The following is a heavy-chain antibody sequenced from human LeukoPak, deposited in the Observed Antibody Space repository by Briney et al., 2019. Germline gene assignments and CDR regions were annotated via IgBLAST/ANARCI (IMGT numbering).Heavy chain of an antibody. CDR3: AREYYDSSGYTTPLDY. CDR1: GYTFTSYG. J-gene: IGHJ4*02. D-gene: IGHD3-22*01. Sequence: ASVKVSCKASGYTFTSYGISWVRQAPGQGLEWMEWISAYNGNTNYAQKLQGRVTMTTDTSTSTAYMELRSLRSDDTAVYYCAREYYDSSGYTTPLDYWGQGTLVTVSS. V-gene: IGHV1-18*01. CDR2: ISAYNGNT.